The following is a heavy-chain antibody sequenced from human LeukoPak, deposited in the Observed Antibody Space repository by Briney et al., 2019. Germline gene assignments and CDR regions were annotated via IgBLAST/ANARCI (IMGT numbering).Heavy chain of an antibody. CDR3: ARGITMVRGVKGGYYMDV. CDR1: GYTFTGYY. J-gene: IGHJ6*03. Sequence: ASVKVSCKASGYTFTGYYMHWVRQAPGQGLEWMGWINPNSGGTNYAQKFQGRVTMTRDTSISTAYMELSRLRSDDTAVYYCARGITMVRGVKGGYYMDVWGKGTTVTISS. D-gene: IGHD3-10*01. V-gene: IGHV1-2*02. CDR2: INPNSGGT.